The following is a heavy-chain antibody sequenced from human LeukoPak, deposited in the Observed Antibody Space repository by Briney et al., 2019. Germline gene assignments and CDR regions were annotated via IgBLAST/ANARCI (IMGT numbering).Heavy chain of an antibody. CDR2: ILDDGSSE. CDR1: GFTIGNYA. CDR3: ARSNVAGSVSYLYGMDV. J-gene: IGHJ6*02. Sequence: PGGSLRLSCSASGFTIGNYAMNWVRRAPGKGPEWVSLILDDGSSEYYADSVKGRFSISSDTSKNTLDLQMDSLRPEDTAVYYCARSNVAGSVSYLYGMDVWGQGTTVIVSS. D-gene: IGHD6-19*01. V-gene: IGHV3-30*04.